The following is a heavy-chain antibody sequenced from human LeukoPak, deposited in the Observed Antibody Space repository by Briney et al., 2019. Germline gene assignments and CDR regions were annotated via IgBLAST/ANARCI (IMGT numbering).Heavy chain of an antibody. D-gene: IGHD2-2*01. Sequence: ASVKVSCKASGYTFNGYYKHWVRQAPGQGLEWMGWINPNSGGTNYAQKFQGRVTMTRDTSISTAYMELSRLRSDDTAVYYCARDLGYCSSTSCYYDYWGQGTLVTVSS. V-gene: IGHV1-2*02. CDR3: ARDLGYCSSTSCYYDY. CDR2: INPNSGGT. CDR1: GYTFNGYY. J-gene: IGHJ4*02.